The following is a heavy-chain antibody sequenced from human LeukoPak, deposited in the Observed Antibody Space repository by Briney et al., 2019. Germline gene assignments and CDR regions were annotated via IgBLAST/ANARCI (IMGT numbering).Heavy chain of an antibody. CDR2: ISLDGSTE. Sequence: GRSLRLSCVASGFSLSNFQMYWVRQAPGKGLEWVSIISLDGSTEFYAVSVKGRFTISRDTASNTMHLEMNNLRIEDTAVCYCMRDYMGWFDPWGQGSLVTVSS. V-gene: IGHV3-30-3*01. CDR1: GFSLSNFQ. CDR3: MRDYMGWFDP. D-gene: IGHD3-10*01. J-gene: IGHJ5*02.